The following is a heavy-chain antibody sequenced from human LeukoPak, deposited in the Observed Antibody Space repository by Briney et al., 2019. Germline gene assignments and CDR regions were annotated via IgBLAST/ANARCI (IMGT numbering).Heavy chain of an antibody. Sequence: GASVKVSCKASGGTFSSYAISWVRPAPGQGLEWMGRIIPIFGIANYAQKFQGRVTITADKSTSTAYMELSSLRSEDTAVYYCASYDYGDYQNNNWFDPWGQGTLVTVSS. V-gene: IGHV1-69*04. D-gene: IGHD4-17*01. CDR2: IIPIFGIA. CDR3: ASYDYGDYQNNNWFDP. CDR1: GGTFSSYA. J-gene: IGHJ5*02.